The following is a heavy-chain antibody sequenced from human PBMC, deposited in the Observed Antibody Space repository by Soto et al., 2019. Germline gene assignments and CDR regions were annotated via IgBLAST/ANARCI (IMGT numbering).Heavy chain of an antibody. V-gene: IGHV1-69*01. Sequence: QVQLVQSGAEVKKPGSSVKVSCKASGGTFSSYAISWVRQAPGQGLEWMGGIIPIFGTANYAQKFQGRVTITADEYTSRAYMELSSLRSEDTAVYYWARAPSSSSLTLWYFDLWGRGTLVTVSS. J-gene: IGHJ2*01. CDR2: IIPIFGTA. CDR3: ARAPSSSSLTLWYFDL. CDR1: GGTFSSYA. D-gene: IGHD6-6*01.